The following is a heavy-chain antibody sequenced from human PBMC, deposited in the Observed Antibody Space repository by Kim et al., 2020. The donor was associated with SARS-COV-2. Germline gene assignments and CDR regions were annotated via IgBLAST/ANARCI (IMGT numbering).Heavy chain of an antibody. D-gene: IGHD2-2*02. CDR3: ARVGCSASTCYTRGWDA. CDR1: GGSLSNYY. CDR2: IYSSGAT. Sequence: SETLSLTCTVSGGSLSNYYWTRIRQPAGKGLEWIGRIYSSGATNYNPSLKSRVTMSIDTSESHFSLKLSSVTAADTAVYYCARVGCSASTCYTRGWDAWG. J-gene: IGHJ5*01. V-gene: IGHV4-4*07.